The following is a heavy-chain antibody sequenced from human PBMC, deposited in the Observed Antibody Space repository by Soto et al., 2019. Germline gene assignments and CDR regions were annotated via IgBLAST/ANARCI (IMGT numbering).Heavy chain of an antibody. Sequence: QVQLVESGGGVVQPGRSLRLSCAASGFTFSSYAMHWVRQAPGKGLEWVAVISYDGSNKYYADSVKGRFTISRDNSKNPLYLQMNSLRAEDTAVYYCARGYYYDSSGLNWFDPWGQGTLVTVSS. CDR3: ARGYYYDSSGLNWFDP. J-gene: IGHJ5*02. CDR1: GFTFSSYA. V-gene: IGHV3-30-3*01. CDR2: ISYDGSNK. D-gene: IGHD3-22*01.